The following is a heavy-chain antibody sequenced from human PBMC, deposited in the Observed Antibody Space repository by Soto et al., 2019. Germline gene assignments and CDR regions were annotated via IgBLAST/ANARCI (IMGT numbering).Heavy chain of an antibody. CDR1: GFTFSSHW. Sequence: EVQLVESGGDLVQPGGSLRLSCAASGFTFSSHWMHWVRRVPGKGLVLVSHINTDGGITGYADSVKGRFTISRDNAKNTLYLQMNGLRGEDTSVYYCTREAGYCSRTSCYRRAFDSWGQGTMVTVSS. CDR3: TREAGYCSRTSCYRRAFDS. V-gene: IGHV3-74*01. CDR2: INTDGGIT. D-gene: IGHD2-2*01. J-gene: IGHJ3*02.